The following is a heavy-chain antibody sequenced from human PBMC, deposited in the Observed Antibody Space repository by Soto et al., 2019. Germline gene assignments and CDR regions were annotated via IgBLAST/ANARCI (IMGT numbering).Heavy chain of an antibody. J-gene: IGHJ4*02. Sequence: EVQLVVSGGDLVQPGGSLRLSCVASGFTLSDHYMDWVRQPPGKGLEWVGRIKDTPRSYTTDYADSVKGRFTISRDDSTHSVYLHMNSRTHAATATSYCADLTWSGNYCPWGQGTLVTVFS. CDR1: GFTLSDHY. CDR2: IKDTPRSYTT. V-gene: IGHV3-72*01. CDR3: ADLTWSGNYCP. D-gene: IGHD3-3*01.